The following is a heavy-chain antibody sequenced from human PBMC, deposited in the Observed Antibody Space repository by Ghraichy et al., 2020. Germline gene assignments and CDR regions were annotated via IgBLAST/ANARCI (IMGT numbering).Heavy chain of an antibody. V-gene: IGHV1-18*01. CDR2: ISAYNGNT. CDR1: GYTFTSYG. D-gene: IGHD6-6*01. J-gene: IGHJ3*02. Sequence: ASVKVSCKASGYTFTSYGISWVRQAPGQGLEWMGWISAYNGNTNYAQKLQGRVTMTTDTSTSTAYMELRSLKSDDTAVYYCASTVEYSSPLGFLDIWGQGTMVTVSS. CDR3: ASTVEYSSPLGFLDI.